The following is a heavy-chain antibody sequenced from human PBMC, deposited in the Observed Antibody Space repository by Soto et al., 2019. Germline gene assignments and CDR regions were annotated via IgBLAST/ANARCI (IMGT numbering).Heavy chain of an antibody. CDR1: GFTFDDYA. J-gene: IGHJ6*02. CDR3: ARGGYCSGGSCLGMDV. CDR2: ITSSRSYI. D-gene: IGHD2-15*01. V-gene: IGHV3-21*01. Sequence: GGSLRLSCAASGFTFDDYAMHWVRQAPGKGLEWVSSITSSRSYIYYADSVKGRFTVSRDNSKNTLYLQMNSLRAEDTAVYYCARGGYCSGGSCLGMDVWGQGTTVTVSS.